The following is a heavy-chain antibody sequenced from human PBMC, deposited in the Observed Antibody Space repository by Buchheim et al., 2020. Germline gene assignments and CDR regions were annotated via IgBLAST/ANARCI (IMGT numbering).Heavy chain of an antibody. CDR2: ISSSSSTI. D-gene: IGHD3-10*01. CDR3: ARVRITMVRGVIPYGMDV. V-gene: IGHV3-48*01. CDR1: GFTFSSYS. J-gene: IGHJ6*02. Sequence: EVQLVESGRGLVQPGGSLRLSCAASGFTFSSYSMNWVRQAPGKGLEWVSYISSSSSTIYYAVSVKGRFTISSANAKNSLYLQMNSLRAEDTAVYYCARVRITMVRGVIPYGMDVWGQGTT.